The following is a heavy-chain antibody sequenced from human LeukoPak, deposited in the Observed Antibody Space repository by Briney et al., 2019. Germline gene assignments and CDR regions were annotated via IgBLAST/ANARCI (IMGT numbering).Heavy chain of an antibody. V-gene: IGHV4-4*08. Sequence: SETLSLTCTVSGGSLFSYYWNWIRQSPGKGGEWIGFIYSNGITSYNPSLMSRGSISIATSRNQFSLGLTSVTAADTAMYYCARRAYYDRSGYPPTAGYFDLWGRGTLVTVSS. D-gene: IGHD3-22*01. J-gene: IGHJ2*01. CDR3: ARRAYYDRSGYPPTAGYFDL. CDR2: IYSNGIT. CDR1: GGSLFSYY.